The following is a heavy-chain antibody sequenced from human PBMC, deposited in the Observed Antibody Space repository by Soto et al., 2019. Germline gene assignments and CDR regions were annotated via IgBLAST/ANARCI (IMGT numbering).Heavy chain of an antibody. Sequence: GGSLRLSCAASGFTFSSYGMHWVRQAPGKGLEWVAVIWYDGSNKYYADSVKGRFTISRDNSKNTLYLQMNSLRAEDTAVYYCARDLYGLELRWLFDYWGQGTLVTVSS. CDR3: ARDLYGLELRWLFDY. V-gene: IGHV3-33*01. CDR2: IWYDGSNK. D-gene: IGHD1-7*01. CDR1: GFTFSSYG. J-gene: IGHJ4*02.